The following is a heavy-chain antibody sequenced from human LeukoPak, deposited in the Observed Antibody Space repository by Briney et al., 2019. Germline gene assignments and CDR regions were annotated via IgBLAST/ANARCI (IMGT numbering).Heavy chain of an antibody. V-gene: IGHV3-33*06. D-gene: IGHD7-27*01. Sequence: GRSLRLSCEASGFTFSSYGMHWVRQAPGKGLEWVAVIWYDGSNKYYADSVKGRFTISRDNSKNTLYLQMNSLRAEDTAVYYCAKETGYFDHWGQATLVTVSS. CDR3: AKETGYFDH. J-gene: IGHJ4*02. CDR1: GFTFSSYG. CDR2: IWYDGSNK.